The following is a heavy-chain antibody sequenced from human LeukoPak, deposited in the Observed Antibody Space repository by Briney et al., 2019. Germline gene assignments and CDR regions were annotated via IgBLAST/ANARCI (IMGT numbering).Heavy chain of an antibody. Sequence: PSETLSLICTVSGGSVSRGSHYWSWIRQPPGKGLEWFGYIDYSGSTNYNPSLKSRVTISLDTSKNQISVKLTSVTAADTAVYYCARGNSDFGTFWNDVVFDIWGQGTMVTVSS. CDR2: IDYSGST. CDR3: ARGNSDFGTFWNDVVFDI. D-gene: IGHD1-1*01. V-gene: IGHV4-61*01. J-gene: IGHJ3*02. CDR1: GGSVSRGSHY.